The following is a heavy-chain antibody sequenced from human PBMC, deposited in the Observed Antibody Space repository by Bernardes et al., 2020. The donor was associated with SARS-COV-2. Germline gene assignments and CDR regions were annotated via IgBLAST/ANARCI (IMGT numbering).Heavy chain of an antibody. Sequence: SETLSLTCTVSGGSISSSSYYWGWIRQPPGKGLEWIGSIYYSGSTYYNPSLKSRVTISVDTSKNQFSLKLSSVTAADTAVYYCARLSSITIFGVVASCWFDPWGQGTLVTVSS. V-gene: IGHV4-39*01. CDR2: IYYSGST. CDR1: GGSISSSSYY. D-gene: IGHD3-3*01. J-gene: IGHJ5*02. CDR3: ARLSSITIFGVVASCWFDP.